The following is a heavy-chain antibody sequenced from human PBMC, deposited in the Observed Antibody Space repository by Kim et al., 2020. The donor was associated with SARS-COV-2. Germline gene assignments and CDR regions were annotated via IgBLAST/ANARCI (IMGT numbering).Heavy chain of an antibody. J-gene: IGHJ6*02. D-gene: IGHD5-12*01. CDR2: INSDGSST. V-gene: IGHV3-74*01. CDR1: GFTFSSYW. Sequence: GGSLRLSCAASGFTFSSYWMHWVRQAPGKGLVWVSRINSDGSSTSYADSVKGRFTISRDNAKNTLYLQMNSLRAEDTAVYYCARGVGDGYNYGYVFPYYYYGMDVWGQGTTVTVSS. CDR3: ARGVGDGYNYGYVFPYYYYGMDV.